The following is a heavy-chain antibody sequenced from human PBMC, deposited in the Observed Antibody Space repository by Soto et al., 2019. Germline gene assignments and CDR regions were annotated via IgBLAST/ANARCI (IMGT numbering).Heavy chain of an antibody. CDR3: ASGYYSGGSCYGKRNNWFDP. J-gene: IGHJ5*02. Sequence: PSETLSLTCAVYGGSFSGYYWSWIRQPPGKGMEGNGEINHSGSTNYNPTLKSRVTISVDTSKNQFSLKLSAVTVADTAVYYCASGYYSGGSCYGKRNNWFDPWGQGTLVTVSS. D-gene: IGHD2-15*01. V-gene: IGHV4-34*01. CDR2: INHSGST. CDR1: GGSFSGYY.